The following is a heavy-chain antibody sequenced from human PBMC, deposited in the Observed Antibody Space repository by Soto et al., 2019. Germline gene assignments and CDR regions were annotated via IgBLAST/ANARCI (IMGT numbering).Heavy chain of an antibody. J-gene: IGHJ4*02. D-gene: IGHD6-25*01. CDR2: MNPYSGNT. CDR1: GYTFTTYD. CDR3: ARRKERSGPHYFDY. V-gene: IGHV1-8*01. Sequence: ASVKVSCKASGYTFTTYDISWVRQATGQGLEWMGWMNPYSGNTGYAQKFQGRVTVTRNTSISTVYMELSGLRPDATAVYYCARRKERSGPHYFDYWGQGSQVTVSS.